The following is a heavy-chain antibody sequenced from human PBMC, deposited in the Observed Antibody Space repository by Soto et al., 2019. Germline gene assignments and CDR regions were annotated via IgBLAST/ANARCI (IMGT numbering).Heavy chain of an antibody. D-gene: IGHD3-3*01. CDR3: ARDFAYFDS. J-gene: IGHJ4*02. Sequence: KTSETLSLTCTVSGGSFKSGSYSWSWIRQPPGKGLEWIGYVYHTGRTSYNPSLKSRVSISMVTSKNQLSLNLDSVTAADTAVYFCARDFAYFDSWGQGTLVTVSS. CDR1: GGSFKSGSYS. CDR2: VYHTGRT. V-gene: IGHV4-61*01.